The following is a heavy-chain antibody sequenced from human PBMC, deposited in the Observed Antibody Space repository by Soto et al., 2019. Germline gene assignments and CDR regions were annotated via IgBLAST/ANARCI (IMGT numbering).Heavy chain of an antibody. CDR1: GGSISSYY. J-gene: IGHJ4*02. CDR2: IYTSGST. V-gene: IGHV4-4*07. D-gene: IGHD3-22*01. CDR3: ARGASYYYDSSGLRTFDY. Sequence: ATLSLPCTASGGSISSYYWSWIRQPAGKGLEWIGRIYTSGSTNYNPSLKSRVTMSVDTSKNQFSLKLSSVTAADTAVYYCARGASYYYDSSGLRTFDYWGQGTLVTVSS.